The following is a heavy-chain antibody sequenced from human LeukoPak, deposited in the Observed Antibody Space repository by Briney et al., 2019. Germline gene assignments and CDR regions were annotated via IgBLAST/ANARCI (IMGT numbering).Heavy chain of an antibody. V-gene: IGHV3-7*05. D-gene: IGHD3-22*01. CDR2: IKQNGSEK. Sequence: PGGSLSLSCAALGFTFGSNGMSWFRQPPGKGLDWVANIKQNGSEKQYVDSVKGRFTISRDNAKNALYLQMNSLRVEDTAVYYCARAGTLVGYDSSAYYYYFDYWGQGTLVTVSA. CDR3: ARAGTLVGYDSSAYYYYFDY. CDR1: GFTFGSNG. J-gene: IGHJ4*02.